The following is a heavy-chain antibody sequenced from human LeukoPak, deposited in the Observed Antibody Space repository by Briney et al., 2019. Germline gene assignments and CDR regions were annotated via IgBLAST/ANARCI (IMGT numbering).Heavy chain of an antibody. CDR1: GGSFSGYY. CDR2: INHSGST. D-gene: IGHD6-19*01. V-gene: IGHV4-34*01. Sequence: SETLSLTCAVYGGSFSGYYWSWIRQPPGKGLEWIGVINHSGSTNYNPSLKSRVTISVDTSKNQFSLKLSSVTAADTAVYYCARRSSGWYKIDYWGQGTLVTVSS. CDR3: ARRSSGWYKIDY. J-gene: IGHJ4*02.